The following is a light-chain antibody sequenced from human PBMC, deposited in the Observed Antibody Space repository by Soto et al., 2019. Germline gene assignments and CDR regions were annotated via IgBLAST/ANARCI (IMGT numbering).Light chain of an antibody. CDR1: SGSIASNY. CDR3: QSYDSFNWV. CDR2: EDN. Sequence: NFMLTQPNSVSESPGKTVTISCTRSSGSIASNYVQWYQQRPGSAPTTVIYEDNQRPSGVPDRFSGSIDTSSNSASLTISGLKTEDEADYYCQSYDSFNWVFGGGTKLTVL. J-gene: IGLJ3*02. V-gene: IGLV6-57*04.